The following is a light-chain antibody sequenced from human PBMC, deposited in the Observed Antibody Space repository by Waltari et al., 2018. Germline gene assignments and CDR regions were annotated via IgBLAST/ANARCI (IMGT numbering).Light chain of an antibody. CDR3: SSYARNTYV. V-gene: IGLV2-18*02. CDR1: SSDIGTYNR. CDR2: EVN. Sequence: QSALTQPPSVSGSPGQSVTISCTGTSSDIGTYNRVSWYQQPPGTDPKLMLYEVNNRPSGVPDRFAGSKAGNTASLTISGLQAEDEADYYCSSYARNTYVFGTGTKVTVL. J-gene: IGLJ1*01.